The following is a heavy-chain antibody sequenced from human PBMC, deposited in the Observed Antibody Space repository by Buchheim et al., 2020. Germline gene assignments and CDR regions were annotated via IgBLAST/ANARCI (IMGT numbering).Heavy chain of an antibody. Sequence: EVQLVESGGGLVQPGGSLRLSCAASGFTFSSYSMNWVRQAPGKGLEWVSYISSSSSTIYYADSVMGRFTISSDNAKNSLYLKMNSLKAEDTAVYYCASTGTTGFYYYDMDVWGKGTT. D-gene: IGHD1-7*01. CDR2: ISSSSSTI. V-gene: IGHV3-48*01. CDR3: ASTGTTGFYYYDMDV. CDR1: GFTFSSYS. J-gene: IGHJ6*03.